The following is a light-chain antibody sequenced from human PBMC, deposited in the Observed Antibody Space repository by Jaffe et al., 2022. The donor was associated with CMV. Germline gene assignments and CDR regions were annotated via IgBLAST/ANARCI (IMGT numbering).Light chain of an antibody. J-gene: IGLJ7*01. CDR2: KDT. V-gene: IGLV3-27*01. CDR1: LLAKKY. Sequence: SYELTQPSSVSVSPGQAARITCSGDLLAKKYARWFQQKPGQAPVMVIYKDTERPSGIPERFSGSSSGNTVTLTIRGAQVEDEADYYCYSAADDNGVFGGGTQLTVL. CDR3: YSAADDNGV.